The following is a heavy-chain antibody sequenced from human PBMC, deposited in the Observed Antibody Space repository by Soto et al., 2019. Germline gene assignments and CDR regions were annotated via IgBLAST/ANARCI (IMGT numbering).Heavy chain of an antibody. V-gene: IGHV4-31*03. D-gene: IGHD1-7*01. CDR2: IYYSGST. CDR1: GGSISSGGYY. J-gene: IGHJ5*02. CDR3: ARDLILSAITGTTGWFDP. Sequence: SETLSLTCTVSGGSISSGGYYWSWIRQHPGKGLEWIGYIYYSGSTYYNPSLKSRVTISVDTSKNQFSLKLSSVTAADMAVYYCARDLILSAITGTTGWFDPWGQGTLVTVSS.